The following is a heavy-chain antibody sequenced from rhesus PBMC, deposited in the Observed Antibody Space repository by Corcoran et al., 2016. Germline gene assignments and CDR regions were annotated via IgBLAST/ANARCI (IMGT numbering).Heavy chain of an antibody. Sequence: QVQLQESGPGLVKPSETLSLTCAVSGGSFSSYWCGWSRQPPGKGLEWIGCIYGRSAHTEYYPSLKRLATISRDTSNNQFSLKLSSVTAADTAVYCCAREGLPHRFDVWGPGVLVTVSS. D-gene: IGHD1-44*02. CDR1: GGSFSSYW. V-gene: IGHV4-160*01. J-gene: IGHJ5-1*01. CDR3: AREGLPHRFDV. CDR2: IYGRSAHT.